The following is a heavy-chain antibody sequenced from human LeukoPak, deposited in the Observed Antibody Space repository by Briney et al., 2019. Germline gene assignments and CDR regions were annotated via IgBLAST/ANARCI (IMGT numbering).Heavy chain of an antibody. CDR3: AKVDYYGSGSYLYYFDY. CDR2: ISWNSGSI. CDR1: GFTFDDYA. J-gene: IGHJ4*02. D-gene: IGHD3-10*01. V-gene: IGHV3-9*01. Sequence: GGSLRLSCAASGFTFDDYAMHWVRQAPGKGLEWVSGISWNSGSIGYADSVKGRFTISRDNAKNSLYLQMNSLRAEDTALYYCAKVDYYGSGSYLYYFDYWGQGTLVTVSS.